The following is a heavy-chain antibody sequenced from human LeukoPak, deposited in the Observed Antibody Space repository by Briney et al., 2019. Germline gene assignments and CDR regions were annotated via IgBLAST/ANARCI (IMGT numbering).Heavy chain of an antibody. CDR2: IWYDGSNK. V-gene: IGHV3-33*08. Sequence: GGSLRLSCAASGFAFSTYGMHWVRQAPGKGLEWVAVIWYDGSNKYYADSVKGRFTISRDNSKNTLYLQMNSLRAEDTAVYYCARGCDGSVWCSPFDYWGQGTLVTVSS. J-gene: IGHJ4*02. CDR1: GFAFSTYG. CDR3: ARGCDGSVWCSPFDY. D-gene: IGHD6-19*01.